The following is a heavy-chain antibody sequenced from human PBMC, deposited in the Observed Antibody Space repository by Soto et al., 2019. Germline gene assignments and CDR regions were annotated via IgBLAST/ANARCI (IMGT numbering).Heavy chain of an antibody. CDR1: GGSISSSSYY. CDR2: IYYSGST. D-gene: IGHD2-8*01. V-gene: IGHV4-39*02. Sequence: SETLSLTCTVSGGSISSSSYYWGWIRQPPGKGLEWIGSIYYSGSTYYNPSLKSRVTISVDTSKNQFSLKLSSVTAADTAVYYCARDHCTNGVCHTFDYWGQGTLVTVSS. J-gene: IGHJ4*02. CDR3: ARDHCTNGVCHTFDY.